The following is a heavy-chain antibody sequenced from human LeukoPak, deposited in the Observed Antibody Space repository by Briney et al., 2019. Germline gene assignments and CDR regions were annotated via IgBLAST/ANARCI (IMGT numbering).Heavy chain of an antibody. CDR3: ARGPHCSSTSCYVTGAFDV. J-gene: IGHJ3*01. CDR1: GYTFSSYG. D-gene: IGHD2-2*01. V-gene: IGHV3-30*02. Sequence: GGSLRLSCAASGYTFSSYGMHWVRQAPGKGLEWVAFIRYDGSNKYYADPVKGRFTISRDNSKNTLYLQMNSLRAEDTAVYYCARGPHCSSTSCYVTGAFDVWGQGTMVTVSS. CDR2: IRYDGSNK.